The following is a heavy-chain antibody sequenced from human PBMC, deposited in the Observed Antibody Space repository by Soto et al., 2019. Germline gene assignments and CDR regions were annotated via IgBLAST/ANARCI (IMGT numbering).Heavy chain of an antibody. CDR2: ISHTGTT. CDR1: GDSISGSQW. V-gene: IGHV4-4*02. D-gene: IGHD2-2*01. Sequence: QVQMQESGPGLVKPSENLSLTCAVSGDSISGSQWWSWVRLPPGTGLEWLGEISHTGTTNYNPSLKSRVTMSVDKPKNQVSLNLTSVTAADTAVYYCARVISSRDDYFDYWGQGTVVTVSP. CDR3: ARVISSRDDYFDY. J-gene: IGHJ4*02.